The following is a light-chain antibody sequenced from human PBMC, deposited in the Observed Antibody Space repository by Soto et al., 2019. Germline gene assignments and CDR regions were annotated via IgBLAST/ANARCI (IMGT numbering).Light chain of an antibody. J-gene: IGKJ1*01. CDR1: QRLLFSSNNNTY. CDR2: WAS. V-gene: IGKV4-1*01. Sequence: DIMMTQSPDSLAVSLRERATDSCKSSQRLLFSSNNNTYLAWYQQKTGQPPRLLIHWASSRESGVPDRFSGSGSGTDFTLTITSLQAEDVAIYYCQEYIIPPWTFGQGTKVDIK. CDR3: QEYIIPPWT.